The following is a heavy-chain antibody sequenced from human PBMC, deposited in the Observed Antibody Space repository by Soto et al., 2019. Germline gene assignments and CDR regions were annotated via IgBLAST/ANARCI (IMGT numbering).Heavy chain of an antibody. CDR1: GYTFTSYG. D-gene: IGHD3-3*01. CDR2: ISAYNGNT. Sequence: ASVNVSCKASGYTFTSYGISWVRQAPVQGLEWMGWISAYNGNTNYAQKLQGRVTMTTDTSTSTAYMELRSLRSEETAVYYCARDQRSFNFWRAYVGMHIRGQADTLTVSS. V-gene: IGHV1-18*01. CDR3: ARDQRSFNFWRAYVGMHI. J-gene: IGHJ6*02.